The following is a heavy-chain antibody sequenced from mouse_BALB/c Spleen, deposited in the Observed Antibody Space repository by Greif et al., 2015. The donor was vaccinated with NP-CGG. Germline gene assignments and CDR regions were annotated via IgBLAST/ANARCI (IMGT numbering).Heavy chain of an antibody. CDR1: GFTFSSYA. Sequence: EVQRVESGGGLVKPGGSLKLSCAASGFTFSSYAMSWVRQTPEKRLEWVATISSGGSYTYYPDSVKGRFTISRDNAKNTLYLQMSSLRSEDTAMYYCARHYYGSSAMDYWGQGTSVTVSS. J-gene: IGHJ4*01. CDR3: ARHYYGSSAMDY. D-gene: IGHD1-1*01. CDR2: ISSGGSYT. V-gene: IGHV5-9-3*01.